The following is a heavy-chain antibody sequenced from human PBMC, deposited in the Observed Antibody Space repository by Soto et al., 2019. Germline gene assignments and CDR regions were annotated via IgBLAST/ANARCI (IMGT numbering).Heavy chain of an antibody. CDR2: ISIASSYI. CDR1: GFTFSGYS. D-gene: IGHD4-4*01. V-gene: IGHV3-21*01. Sequence: GGSLRLSCAASGFTFSGYSMNWVRQAPGKGLEWVSSISIASSYIYYADSVKGRFTISRDNAKNSLYLQMNSLRAEDTAVYYCARDYPDYSYYYYGMDVWGQGTTVTVSS. J-gene: IGHJ6*02. CDR3: ARDYPDYSYYYYGMDV.